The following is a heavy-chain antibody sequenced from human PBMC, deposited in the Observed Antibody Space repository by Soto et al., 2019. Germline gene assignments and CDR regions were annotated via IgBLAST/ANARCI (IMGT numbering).Heavy chain of an antibody. Sequence: SETLSLTCAVYGGSFSGYYWSWIRQPPGKGLEWIGEINHSGSTNYNPSLKSRVTISVDTSKNQFSLKLSSVTAADTAVYYCARVDIVVVPAAPPYYGMDVWGQGTTVTVSS. D-gene: IGHD2-2*01. CDR3: ARVDIVVVPAAPPYYGMDV. CDR1: GGSFSGYY. CDR2: INHSGST. V-gene: IGHV4-34*01. J-gene: IGHJ6*02.